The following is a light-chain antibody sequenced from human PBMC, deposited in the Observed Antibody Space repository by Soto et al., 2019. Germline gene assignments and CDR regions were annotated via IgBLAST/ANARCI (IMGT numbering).Light chain of an antibody. Sequence: QSVLTQPPSASGTPGQRVTISCSGSSSNIGSNYVYWYQQLPRTAPKLLLYRNNQRPSGVPDRFSDSKSGTSASLAISGLRSDHEADYYCAAWDDSLSGVVFGGGTKLTVL. CDR1: SSNIGSNY. CDR2: RNN. V-gene: IGLV1-47*01. J-gene: IGLJ2*01. CDR3: AAWDDSLSGVV.